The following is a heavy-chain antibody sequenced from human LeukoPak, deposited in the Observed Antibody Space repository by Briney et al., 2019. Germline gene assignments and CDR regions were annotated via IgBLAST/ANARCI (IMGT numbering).Heavy chain of an antibody. Sequence: SVKVSCKASGGTFCSYAISWVRQAPGQGLEWMGGIIPIFGTANYAQKFQGRVTITADESTSTAYMELSSLRSEDTAVYYCARLGIGGGDCYSCAFDIWGQGTMVTVSS. CDR3: ARLGIGGGDCYSCAFDI. CDR1: GGTFCSYA. D-gene: IGHD2-21*01. V-gene: IGHV1-69*01. CDR2: IIPIFGTA. J-gene: IGHJ3*02.